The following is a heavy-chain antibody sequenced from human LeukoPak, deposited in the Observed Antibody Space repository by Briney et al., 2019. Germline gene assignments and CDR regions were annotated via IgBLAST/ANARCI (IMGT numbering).Heavy chain of an antibody. CDR1: GFTFGDHG. V-gene: IGHV3-49*04. Sequence: PGGSLRLSCTTSGFTFGDHGMSWVRQAPGKGLEWVGFIRSKAYGGTTEYAASVKGRFTISRDDSKSIAYLQMNSLKTEDTAVYYCTREKEARSDFWSGYQYYYYMDVWGKGTTVTVSS. D-gene: IGHD3-3*01. CDR3: TREKEARSDFWSGYQYYYYMDV. CDR2: IRSKAYGGTT. J-gene: IGHJ6*03.